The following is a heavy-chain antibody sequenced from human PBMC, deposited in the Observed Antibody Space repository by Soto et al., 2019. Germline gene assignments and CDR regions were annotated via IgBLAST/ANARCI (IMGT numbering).Heavy chain of an antibody. Sequence: ASVKVSCKVSGYTLTELSMHWVRQAPGKGREWMGGFDPEDGETIYAQKFQGRVTMTEDTSTDTAYMELSSLRSEDTAVYYCATGRLGSSWGTGYYYGMDVWGQGTRVTVSS. CDR2: FDPEDGET. V-gene: IGHV1-24*01. CDR3: ATGRLGSSWGTGYYYGMDV. CDR1: GYTLTELS. J-gene: IGHJ6*02. D-gene: IGHD6-13*01.